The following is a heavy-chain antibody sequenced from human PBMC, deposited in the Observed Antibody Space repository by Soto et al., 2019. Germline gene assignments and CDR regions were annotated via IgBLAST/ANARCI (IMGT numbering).Heavy chain of an antibody. D-gene: IGHD4-17*01. CDR3: ARATVTTTKWFDP. Sequence: GGSLRLSCAASGFSFDDYGMSWVRQAPGKGLEWVSGINWNGGSTGYADSVKGRFTISRDNAKNSLYLQMNSLRGEDTALYHCARATVTTTKWFDPWGQGTLVTVSS. J-gene: IGHJ5*02. CDR1: GFSFDDYG. V-gene: IGHV3-20*01. CDR2: INWNGGST.